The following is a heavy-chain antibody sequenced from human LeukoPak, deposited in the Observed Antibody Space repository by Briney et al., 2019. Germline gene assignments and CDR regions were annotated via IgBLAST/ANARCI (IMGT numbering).Heavy chain of an antibody. CDR1: GYSFTSYW. V-gene: IGHV5-51*01. Sequence: GESLKISCKGSGYSFTSYWIGWVRQMPGKGLEWMGIIYPGDSDTRYSPPFQGQVTISADKSISTAYLQWSSLKASDTAMYYCARPRRWLQSGNYYFDYWGQGTLVTVSS. CDR3: ARPRRWLQSGNYYFDY. CDR2: IYPGDSDT. D-gene: IGHD5-24*01. J-gene: IGHJ4*02.